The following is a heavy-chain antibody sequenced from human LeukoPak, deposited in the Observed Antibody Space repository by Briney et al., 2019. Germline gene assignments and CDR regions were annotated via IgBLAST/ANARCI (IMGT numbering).Heavy chain of an antibody. V-gene: IGHV3-74*01. CDR3: ARGIRQQLAILSY. CDR2: INSDGSST. D-gene: IGHD6-6*01. J-gene: IGHJ4*02. CDR1: GFTFSSYS. Sequence: GGSLRLSCAASGFTFSSYSMNWVRQAPGKGLVWVSRINSDGSSTSYADSVKGRFTISRDNAKNTLYLQMNSLRAEDTAVYYCARGIRQQLAILSYWGQGTLVTVSS.